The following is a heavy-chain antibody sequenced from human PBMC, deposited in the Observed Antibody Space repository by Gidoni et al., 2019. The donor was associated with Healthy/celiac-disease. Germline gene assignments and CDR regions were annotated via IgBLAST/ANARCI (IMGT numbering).Heavy chain of an antibody. Sequence: QVQLVQSGAEVKKPGASVKVSCKASGYTFTGYYMHWVRQAPGQGLEWMGWINPNSGGTNYAQKFQGRVTMTMDTSISTAYMELSRLRSDDTAVYYCASEAKTGENDYGMDVWGQGTTVTVSS. CDR3: ASEAKTGENDYGMDV. CDR2: INPNSGGT. V-gene: IGHV1-2*02. D-gene: IGHD7-27*01. J-gene: IGHJ6*02. CDR1: GYTFTGYY.